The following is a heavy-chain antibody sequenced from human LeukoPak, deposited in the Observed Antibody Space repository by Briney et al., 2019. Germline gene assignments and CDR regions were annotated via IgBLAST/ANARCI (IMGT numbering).Heavy chain of an antibody. Sequence: ASVKVSCKVSGYTLTELSMHWVRQAPGKGLEWMGGFDPEDGETIYAQKFQDRVTMTEDTSTDTAYMELSSLRSEDTAVYYCATTPYGYFAWFDPWGQGTLVTVSS. V-gene: IGHV1-24*01. CDR1: GYTLTELS. CDR2: FDPEDGET. J-gene: IGHJ5*02. D-gene: IGHD3-9*01. CDR3: ATTPYGYFAWFDP.